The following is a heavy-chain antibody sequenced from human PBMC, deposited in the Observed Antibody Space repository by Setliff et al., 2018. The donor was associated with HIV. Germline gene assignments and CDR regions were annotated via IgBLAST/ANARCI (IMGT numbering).Heavy chain of an antibody. V-gene: IGHV1-24*01. CDR2: FDPEDGET. D-gene: IGHD7-27*01. CDR3: ARDEPKNTEAAPGY. Sequence: GASVKVSCKVSGYTLSELSMHWVRQAPGEGLEWMGGFDPEDGETIYAQKFQGRVTMTEDTSTDTAYMELNSLTSEDTAVYYCARDEPKNTEAAPGYWGQGTLVTVSS. J-gene: IGHJ4*02. CDR1: GYTLSELS.